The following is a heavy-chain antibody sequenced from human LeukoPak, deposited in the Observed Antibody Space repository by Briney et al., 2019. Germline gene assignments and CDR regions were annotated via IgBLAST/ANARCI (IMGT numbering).Heavy chain of an antibody. V-gene: IGHV4-59*01. CDR3: ARDRTTVTTYYYYGMDV. CDR2: IYYGENT. J-gene: IGHJ6*02. D-gene: IGHD4-17*01. CDR1: GGSISSYY. Sequence: SETLSLTCTVSGGSISSYYWSWIRQPPGKGLEWIGYIYYGENTNYSPSLKSRVTISVDTSKNQFSLKLSSVTAADTAVYYCARDRTTVTTYYYYGMDVWGQGTTVTVSS.